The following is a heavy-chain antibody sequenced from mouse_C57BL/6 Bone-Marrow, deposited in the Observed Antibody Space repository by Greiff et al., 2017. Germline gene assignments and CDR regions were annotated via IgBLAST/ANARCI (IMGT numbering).Heavy chain of an antibody. V-gene: IGHV3-6*01. J-gene: IGHJ2*01. D-gene: IGHD2-3*01. CDR1: GYSITSGYY. Sequence: DVKLVESGPGLVKPSQSLSLTCSVTGYSITSGYYWNWIRQFPGNKLEWMGYISYDGSNNYNPSLKNRISITRDTSKNQFFLKLNSVTTEDTATYYCARELLPLYYFDYWGQGTTLTVSS. CDR2: ISYDGSN. CDR3: ARELLPLYYFDY.